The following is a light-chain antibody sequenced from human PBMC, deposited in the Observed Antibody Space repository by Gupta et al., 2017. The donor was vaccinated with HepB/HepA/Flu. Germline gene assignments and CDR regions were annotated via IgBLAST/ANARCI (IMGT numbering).Light chain of an antibody. Sequence: EIVLTQSPATLSLSPGERATLSCRASQSVSSHLAWYQQKPGQAPRLLIYDASNRATGIPARFSGSGSGTXFTLTIXSLEPEDFAVYYCQQRSNWLLTFGXGTKVEIK. V-gene: IGKV3-11*01. CDR2: DAS. J-gene: IGKJ4*01. CDR1: QSVSSH. CDR3: QQRSNWLLT.